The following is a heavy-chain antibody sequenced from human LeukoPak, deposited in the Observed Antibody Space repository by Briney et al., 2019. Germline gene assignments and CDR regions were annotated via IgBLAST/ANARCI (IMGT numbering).Heavy chain of an antibody. J-gene: IGHJ4*02. CDR1: GYTFTSYG. D-gene: IGHD5-12*01. Sequence: SVKVSCKASGYTFTSYGISWVRQAPGQGLEWMGGIIPIFGTANYAQKFQGRVTITADESTSTAYMELSSLRSEDTAVYYCARDSGYDWGRTYYFDYWGQGTLVTVSS. CDR2: IIPIFGTA. CDR3: ARDSGYDWGRTYYFDY. V-gene: IGHV1-69*13.